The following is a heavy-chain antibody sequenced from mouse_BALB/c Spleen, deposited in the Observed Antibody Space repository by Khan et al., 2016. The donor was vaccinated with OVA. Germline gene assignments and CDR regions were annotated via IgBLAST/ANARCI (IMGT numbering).Heavy chain of an antibody. V-gene: IGHV1-7*01. Sequence: QVQLKESGAELAKPGASVKMSCKASGYTFTSYWMHWVKQRPGQGLEWIGYINPSTGYTEYNQKFKDKATLTADKSSSTAYMQLSSLTSEDSAVYYCESYYGSSYAMDCWGRGTSVTVSS. CDR1: GYTFTSYW. J-gene: IGHJ4*01. D-gene: IGHD1-1*01. CDR2: INPSTGYT. CDR3: ESYYGSSYAMDC.